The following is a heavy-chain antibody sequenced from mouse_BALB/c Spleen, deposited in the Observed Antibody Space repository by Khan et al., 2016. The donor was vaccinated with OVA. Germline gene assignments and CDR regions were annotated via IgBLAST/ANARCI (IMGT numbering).Heavy chain of an antibody. CDR1: GFSLSRYS. V-gene: IGHV2-6-4*01. CDR2: IWSGGST. J-gene: IGHJ4*01. CDR3: ARKKYGNYVSLDY. Sequence: QVQLKQSGPGLVAPSQSPSITCTVSGFSLSRYSVHWVRQPPGKGLEWLGMIWSGGSTDYNSARESRLSISKDNSKSQVFLKMNSLQTDDTAMYYCARKKYGNYVSLDYWGQGTSVTVSS. D-gene: IGHD2-10*02.